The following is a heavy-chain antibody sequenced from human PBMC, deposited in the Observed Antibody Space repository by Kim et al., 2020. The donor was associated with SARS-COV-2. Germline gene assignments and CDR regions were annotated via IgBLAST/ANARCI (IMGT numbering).Heavy chain of an antibody. CDR2: IDPRDGSR. CDR1: GYTFTNYI. Sequence: ASVKVSCQTAGYTFTNYIMHWVRHAPGQGLEWMGIIDPRDGSRSHAQKFQGRLTVTADTYTSTVYMELRSLTSDDTAVYYCARDFGGNSGADFWGQGTLVTVYS. V-gene: IGHV1-46*01. J-gene: IGHJ4*02. CDR3: ARDFGGNSGADF. D-gene: IGHD2-21*02.